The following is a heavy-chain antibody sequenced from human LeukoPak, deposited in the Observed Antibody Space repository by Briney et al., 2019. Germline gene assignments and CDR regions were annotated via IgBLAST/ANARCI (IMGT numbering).Heavy chain of an antibody. CDR3: ARSKGDSSGYYYHYFDY. CDR2: IRYDGSNK. V-gene: IGHV3-30*02. CDR1: GFTFSSYG. D-gene: IGHD3-22*01. J-gene: IGHJ4*02. Sequence: GGSLRLSCAASGFTFSSYGMHWVRQAPGKGLEWVAFIRYDGSNKYYADSVKGRFTISRDNAKNTLYLQMNSLRAEDTAVYYCARSKGDSSGYYYHYFDYWGQGTLVTVSS.